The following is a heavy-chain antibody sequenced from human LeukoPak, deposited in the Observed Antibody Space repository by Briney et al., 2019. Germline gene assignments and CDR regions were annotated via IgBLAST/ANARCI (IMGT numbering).Heavy chain of an antibody. V-gene: IGHV3-30*02. D-gene: IGHD2-15*01. CDR1: GFTFSSYG. Sequence: TGGSLRLSCAASGFTFSSYGMHWVRQAPGKGLEWVAFIRYDGSNKYYADSVKGRFTISRDNSKNTLYLQMNSLRAEDTAVHYCAKDPTYCSGGSCYSSVFYWGQGTLVTVSS. J-gene: IGHJ4*02. CDR3: AKDPTYCSGGSCYSSVFY. CDR2: IRYDGSNK.